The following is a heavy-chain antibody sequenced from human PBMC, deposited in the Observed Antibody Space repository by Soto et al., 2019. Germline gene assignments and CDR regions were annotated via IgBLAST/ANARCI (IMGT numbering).Heavy chain of an antibody. CDR3: ARDADYGGSRGGMDV. J-gene: IGHJ6*02. D-gene: IGHD4-17*01. CDR2: IYYSGST. CDR1: GGSVNNANYF. Sequence: QVRLEESGPGLVKPSETLSLICSVSGGSVNNANYFWNWIRHHPENGLEWIGYIYYSGSTRYNPSFKTRATLSMDTSKNQFSLRLNSVTVADTVVYFCARDADYGGSRGGMDVWGRGTTVTVSS. V-gene: IGHV4-31*03.